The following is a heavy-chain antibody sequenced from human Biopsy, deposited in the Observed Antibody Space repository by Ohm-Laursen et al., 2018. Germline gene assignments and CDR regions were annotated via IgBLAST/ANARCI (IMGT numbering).Heavy chain of an antibody. Sequence: GTLSLTCAVYGKTFSDYYWSWIRQPPGKGLEWIGQINQSGRTNYNPSLKSRVNISADKSNNQFSLKLTSVTSADTAVYFCGNEVHGSDYWGLGTLVTVSS. CDR2: INQSGRT. CDR1: GKTFSDYY. V-gene: IGHV4-34*08. CDR3: GNEVHGSDY. D-gene: IGHD2-15*01. J-gene: IGHJ4*02.